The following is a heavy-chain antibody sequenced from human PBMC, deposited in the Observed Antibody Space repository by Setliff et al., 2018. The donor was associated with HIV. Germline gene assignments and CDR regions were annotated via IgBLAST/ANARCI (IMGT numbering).Heavy chain of an antibody. Sequence: PSETLSLTCFVSGVSISDHYWGWIRQPPGKGLEWIGYIYSSGTTQYNPSVESRVTMSLDTSRDQFSLNLRSVTAADTAVYYCARDGRYSFGYNWFDPWGQGRLVTISS. D-gene: IGHD5-18*01. CDR1: GVSISDHY. CDR3: ARDGRYSFGYNWFDP. J-gene: IGHJ5*02. CDR2: IYSSGTT. V-gene: IGHV4-4*09.